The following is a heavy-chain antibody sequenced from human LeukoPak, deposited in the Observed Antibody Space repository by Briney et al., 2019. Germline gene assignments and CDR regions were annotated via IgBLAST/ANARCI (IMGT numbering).Heavy chain of an antibody. J-gene: IGHJ5*02. CDR2: IYPGDSDT. Sequence: GESLKISCKGSGYSLTSYWIGWVRQMPGKGLEWMGIIYPGDSDTRYSPSFQGQVTISADKYISTAYLQWSSLKASDTAMYYCARRSSSWTRRDNWFDPWGQGTLVTVSS. V-gene: IGHV5-51*01. CDR3: ARRSSSWTRRDNWFDP. CDR1: GYSLTSYW. D-gene: IGHD6-13*01.